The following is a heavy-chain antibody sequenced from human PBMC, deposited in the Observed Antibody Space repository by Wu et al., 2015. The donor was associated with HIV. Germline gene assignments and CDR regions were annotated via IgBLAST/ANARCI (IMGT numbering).Heavy chain of an antibody. D-gene: IGHD3-10*01. Sequence: QVHLVQSGAEVKKPGSSVKISCKASGGTFRTYAISWVRQAPGHGLEWMGWINSKSGDTNYAQKFQGRVTMTRDTSISTAYMELSRLRSDDTAVYFCARDFSGFYYYMDVWGKGTTVTVSS. CDR2: INSKSGDT. V-gene: IGHV1-2*02. CDR1: GGTFRTYA. J-gene: IGHJ6*03. CDR3: ARDFSGFYYYMDV.